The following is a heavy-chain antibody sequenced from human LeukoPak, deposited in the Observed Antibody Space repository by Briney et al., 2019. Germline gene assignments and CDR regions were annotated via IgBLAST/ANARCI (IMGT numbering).Heavy chain of an antibody. CDR2: IYWDDDK. CDR1: GFSLSTSGVG. J-gene: IGHJ3*02. CDR3: AHSRDYYDSSGYYLGYAFDI. V-gene: IGHV2-5*02. Sequence: SGPTLVNPTQTLTLTCTFSGFSLSTSGVGVGWIRQPPGKALEWLALIYWDDDKRYSPSLKSRLTITKDTSKNQVVLTMTNMDPVDTATYYYAHSRDYYDSSGYYLGYAFDIWGQGTMVTVSS. D-gene: IGHD3-22*01.